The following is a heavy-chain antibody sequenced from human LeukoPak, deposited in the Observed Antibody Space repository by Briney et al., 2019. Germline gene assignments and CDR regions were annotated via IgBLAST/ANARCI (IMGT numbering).Heavy chain of an antibody. D-gene: IGHD5-24*01. Sequence: SVKVSCKASGFTFTSSAMQCVRQARGQRLEWIGWIVVGSGNTNYAQKFQERVTITRDMSTSTAYMELSSLRSEDTAVYYCARLYLPATRFDYWGQGTLVTVSS. CDR2: IVVGSGNT. CDR1: GFTFTSSA. V-gene: IGHV1-58*02. J-gene: IGHJ4*02. CDR3: ARLYLPATRFDY.